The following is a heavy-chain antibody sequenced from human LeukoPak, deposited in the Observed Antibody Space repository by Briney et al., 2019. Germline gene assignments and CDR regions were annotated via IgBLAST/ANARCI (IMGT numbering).Heavy chain of an antibody. D-gene: IGHD2-21*01. Sequence: PGGSLRLSCAASGFTFTSYTMQWVRQPPGQGLEWVAATSYDGGNRYYADYVRGRFTISRDNSNNTLFLQMKSLRPEDTAVYFCARKSLWFKYYDYWGQGIWVSVSS. J-gene: IGHJ4*02. CDR3: ARKSLWFKYYDY. CDR1: GFTFTSYT. V-gene: IGHV3-30*01. CDR2: TSYDGGNR.